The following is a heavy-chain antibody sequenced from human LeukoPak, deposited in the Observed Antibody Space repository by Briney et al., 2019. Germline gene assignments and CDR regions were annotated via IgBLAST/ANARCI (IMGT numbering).Heavy chain of an antibody. CDR2: ISSSSSYI. D-gene: IGHD6-19*01. CDR1: GFTFSSYS. J-gene: IGHJ6*03. V-gene: IGHV3-21*01. CDR3: ARDQWLTKSADYYYYYMDV. Sequence: GGSLRLSCAASGFTFSSYSMNWVRQAPGKGLEWVSSISSSSSYIYYADSVKGRFTISRDNAKNSLYLQMNSLRAEDTAVYYCARDQWLTKSADYYYYYMDVWGKGTTVTVSS.